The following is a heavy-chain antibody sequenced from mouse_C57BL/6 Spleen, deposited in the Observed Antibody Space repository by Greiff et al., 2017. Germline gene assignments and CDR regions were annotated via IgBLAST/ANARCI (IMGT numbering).Heavy chain of an antibody. CDR1: GYTFTSYW. Sequence: QVQLQQPGAELVRPGSSVKLSCKASGYTFTSYWMHWVKQRPIQGLEWIGNIDPSDSETHYNQKFKDKATLTVDKSSSTAYMPLSSLTSEDSAVYYCASVDSSGYGFAYWGQGTLVTVSA. CDR2: IDPSDSET. D-gene: IGHD3-2*02. V-gene: IGHV1-52*01. CDR3: ASVDSSGYGFAY. J-gene: IGHJ3*01.